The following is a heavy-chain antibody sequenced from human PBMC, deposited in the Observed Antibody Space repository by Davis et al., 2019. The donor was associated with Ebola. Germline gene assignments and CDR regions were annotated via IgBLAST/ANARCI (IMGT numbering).Heavy chain of an antibody. CDR2: INSDGSST. CDR3: ARGPPGYCSSTSCPWRYFDL. CDR1: GFTFSSYS. Sequence: PGGSLRLSCAASGFTFSSYSMNWVRQAPGKGLVWVSRINSDGSSTSYADSVKGRFTISRDNAKNTLYLQMNGLRAEDTAVYYCARGPPGYCSSTSCPWRYFDLWGRGTLVTVSS. D-gene: IGHD2-2*01. J-gene: IGHJ2*01. V-gene: IGHV3-74*01.